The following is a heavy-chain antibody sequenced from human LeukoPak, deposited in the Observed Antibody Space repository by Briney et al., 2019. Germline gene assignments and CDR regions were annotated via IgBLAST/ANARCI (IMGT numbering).Heavy chain of an antibody. CDR2: ISISGSTI. D-gene: IGHD2-15*01. CDR1: GFTFTSYE. Sequence: GGSLRLSCAASGFTFTSYEMNWVRQAPGKGLEWVSYISISGSTIYYAGSVKGRFTISRDNAKNSLYLQMNSLRAEDTAVYYCARSGYCSGGNCYYYYGMDVWGQGTTVTVSS. J-gene: IGHJ6*02. V-gene: IGHV3-48*03. CDR3: ARSGYCSGGNCYYYYGMDV.